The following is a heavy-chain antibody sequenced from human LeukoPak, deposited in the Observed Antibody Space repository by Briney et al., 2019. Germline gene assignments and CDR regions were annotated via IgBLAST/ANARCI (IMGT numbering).Heavy chain of an antibody. D-gene: IGHD1-26*01. CDR1: GGSISGYF. CDR2: IYYNGAT. Sequence: SETLSLTYSVTGGSISGYFWSCIRQPPGKGLEWIGYIYYNGATLYSPSLMGRVTMSVDTSKNQFSLRLSSVTAADTAVYYCARHDPVGHFQRGMDVWGQGTTVTVSS. V-gene: IGHV4-59*08. J-gene: IGHJ6*02. CDR3: ARHDPVGHFQRGMDV.